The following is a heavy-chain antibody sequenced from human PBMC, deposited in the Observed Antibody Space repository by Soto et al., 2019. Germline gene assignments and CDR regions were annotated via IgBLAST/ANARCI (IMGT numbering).Heavy chain of an antibody. Sequence: SETLSLTCTVSGGSVSSGSYYWSWIRQPPGKGLEWIGYIYYSGSTNYNPSLKSRVTISVDTSKNQFSLKLSSVTAADTAVYYCAREGSVAARGVGGYYYYYGMDGWGQGTTVTLSS. CDR2: IYYSGST. D-gene: IGHD6-6*01. CDR3: AREGSVAARGVGGYYYYYGMDG. CDR1: GGSVSSGSYY. V-gene: IGHV4-61*01. J-gene: IGHJ6*02.